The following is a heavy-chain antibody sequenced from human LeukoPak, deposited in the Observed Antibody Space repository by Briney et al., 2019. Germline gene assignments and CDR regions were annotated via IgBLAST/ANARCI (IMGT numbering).Heavy chain of an antibody. D-gene: IGHD3-10*01. CDR2: MESNPAGGRT. V-gene: IGHV3-15*04. CDR3: TLIQGWGSGSYYRDF. CDR1: GFTFVNAW. J-gene: IGHJ4*02. Sequence: GGSLRLSCAASGFTFVNAWMTWVRQAPGKGLEWVGRMESNPAGGRTDYAAPVKGRFTISRDDSKNTLYLQMNSLKTEDTAVYYCTLIQGWGSGSYYRDFWGQGTLVTVSS.